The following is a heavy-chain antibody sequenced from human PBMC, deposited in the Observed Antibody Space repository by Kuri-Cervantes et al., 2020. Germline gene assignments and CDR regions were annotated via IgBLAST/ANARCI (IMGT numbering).Heavy chain of an antibody. CDR2: IQQDGNEK. V-gene: IGHV3-7*01. D-gene: IGHD1-26*01. CDR1: GFTFSSYG. CDR3: ARGAHRRRIVGAPHDAFDI. Sequence: GGSLRLSCAASGFTFSSYGMHWVRQAPGKGLEWVANIQQDGNEKYYVDSVKGRFTISRDNAKNSLYLQMNSLRAEDTAVYYCARGAHRRRIVGAPHDAFDIWGQGTMVTVSS. J-gene: IGHJ3*02.